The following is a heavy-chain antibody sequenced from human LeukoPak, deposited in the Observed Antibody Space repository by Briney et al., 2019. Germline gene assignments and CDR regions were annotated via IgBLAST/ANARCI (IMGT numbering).Heavy chain of an antibody. D-gene: IGHD6-19*01. Sequence: GGSLRLSCAASGFTFSSYAMNWVRQAPGKGLEWVSTISGSGGSTYYADSVKGRFTISRDNSKNTLYLQMSSRRAEDTAAYYCAKARYSSGWYVFDYWGQGTLVTVSS. CDR3: AKARYSSGWYVFDY. CDR2: ISGSGGST. V-gene: IGHV3-23*01. CDR1: GFTFSSYA. J-gene: IGHJ4*02.